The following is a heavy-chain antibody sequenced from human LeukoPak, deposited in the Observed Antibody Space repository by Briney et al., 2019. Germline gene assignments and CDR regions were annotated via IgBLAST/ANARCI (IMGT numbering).Heavy chain of an antibody. J-gene: IGHJ4*02. D-gene: IGHD6-6*01. V-gene: IGHV3-30*02. Sequence: GGSLRLSCAVSGFNLNSYAMHWVRQAPGKGLEGVAVIRHDETNSFYAGSVQGRFTISRDTSKELLYLQMNSLRVEDTAVYYCAKEYTPSSPLGELDSWGQGTLVTVSS. CDR2: IRHDETNS. CDR1: GFNLNSYA. CDR3: AKEYTPSSPLGELDS.